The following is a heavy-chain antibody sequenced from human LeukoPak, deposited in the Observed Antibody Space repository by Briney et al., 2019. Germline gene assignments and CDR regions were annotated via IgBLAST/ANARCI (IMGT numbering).Heavy chain of an antibody. V-gene: IGHV3-74*01. CDR3: ARDVISPLYYFDY. Sequence: PGGSLRLSCAASGFTFSSYWMHWVRHAPGKGLVWVSRINSDGSSTTYADSVKGRFGISRDNAKNTLYLQMNSLRAEDTAVYYCARDVISPLYYFDYWGQGTLVTVSS. CDR1: GFTFSSYW. D-gene: IGHD3-10*01. J-gene: IGHJ4*02. CDR2: INSDGSST.